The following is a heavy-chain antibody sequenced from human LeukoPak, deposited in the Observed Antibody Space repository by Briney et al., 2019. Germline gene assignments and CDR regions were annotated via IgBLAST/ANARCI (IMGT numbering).Heavy chain of an antibody. J-gene: IGHJ4*02. D-gene: IGHD6-6*01. CDR3: ARARRSSSSEFFDY. V-gene: IGHV3-23*01. Sequence: GGSLRLSCAASGFTFSSYAMTWVRQAPGKGLEWVSAISGGGDITYYADSVQGRFTISRDDSKNTLYLQMNSLRAEDTAVYYCARARRSSSSEFFDYWGQGTLVTVSS. CDR1: GFTFSSYA. CDR2: ISGGGDIT.